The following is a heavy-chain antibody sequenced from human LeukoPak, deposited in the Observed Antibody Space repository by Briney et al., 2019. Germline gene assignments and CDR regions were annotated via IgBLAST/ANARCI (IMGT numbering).Heavy chain of an antibody. CDR3: ARGRFLEWLLSADWYFDL. CDR2: INPNSGGT. V-gene: IGHV1-2*02. CDR1: GYTFIGYY. Sequence: GASVKVSCKASGYTFIGYYMHWVRQARGQGLEWMGWINPNSGGTNCAQKFQGRVTMTRDTSISTAYMELSRLRSDDTAVYYCARGRFLEWLLSADWYFDLWGRGTLVTVSS. D-gene: IGHD3-3*01. J-gene: IGHJ2*01.